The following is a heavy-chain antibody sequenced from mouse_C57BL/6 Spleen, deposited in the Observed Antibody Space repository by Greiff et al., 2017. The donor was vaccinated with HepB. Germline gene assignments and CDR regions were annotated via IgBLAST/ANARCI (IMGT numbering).Heavy chain of an antibody. CDR2: IYPGSGST. J-gene: IGHJ2*01. CDR3: AREKITTVVATDYFDY. CDR1: GYTFTSYW. V-gene: IGHV1-55*01. D-gene: IGHD1-1*01. Sequence: QVQLQQPGAELVKPGASVKMSCKASGYTFTSYWITWVKQRPGQGLEWIGDIYPGSGSTNYNEKFKSKATLTVDTSSSTADMQLSSLTSEDSAVYYCAREKITTVVATDYFDYWGQGTTLTVSS.